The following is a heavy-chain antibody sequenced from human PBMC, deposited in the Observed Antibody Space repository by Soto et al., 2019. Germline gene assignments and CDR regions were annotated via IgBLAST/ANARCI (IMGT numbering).Heavy chain of an antibody. Sequence: SETLSLTCTVSGGSISTGGYYWSWIRQYPGKGLEWLGYIDGSGYTFYNPSLQSRLTLSMDTSQNQFSLKLSSATAADTAVYFCARKQAGFFYGIDYWGQGTLVTVSS. D-gene: IGHD3-3*01. CDR2: IDGSGYT. V-gene: IGHV4-31*03. CDR1: GGSISTGGYY. CDR3: ARKQAGFFYGIDY. J-gene: IGHJ4*02.